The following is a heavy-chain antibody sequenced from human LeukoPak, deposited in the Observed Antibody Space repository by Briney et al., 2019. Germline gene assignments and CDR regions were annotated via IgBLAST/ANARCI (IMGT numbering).Heavy chain of an antibody. Sequence: GGSLTLSCAPSGFSFHDHHMSWVHQVPGKGLEGLAYISRDGNIIVYADSVKGRFTISRDNAKQSVYLEMKSLRPEDTAVYYCARYVLLMDYWGQGTLVTVSS. V-gene: IGHV3-11*01. CDR2: ISRDGNII. J-gene: IGHJ4*02. D-gene: IGHD3-16*01. CDR3: ARYVLLMDY. CDR1: GFSFHDHH.